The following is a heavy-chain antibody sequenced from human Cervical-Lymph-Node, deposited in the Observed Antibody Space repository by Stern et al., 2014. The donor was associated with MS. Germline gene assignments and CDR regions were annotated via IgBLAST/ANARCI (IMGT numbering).Heavy chain of an antibody. CDR1: GYSFSSYW. CDR3: ARQRYFDY. V-gene: IGHV5-51*01. Sequence: VQLVQSGAEVKKPGESLKISCKGSGYSFSSYWIGWVRQMPGKGLEWMGIIYPGDPATRYSPSFQGQVTISPDKSSSTAYLQWNNLKASDTAIYYCARQRYFDYWGQGTLVTVSS. CDR2: IYPGDPAT. J-gene: IGHJ4*02.